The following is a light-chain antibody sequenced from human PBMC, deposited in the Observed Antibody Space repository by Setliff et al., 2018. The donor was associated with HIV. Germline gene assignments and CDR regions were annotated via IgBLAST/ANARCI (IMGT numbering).Light chain of an antibody. CDR3: CPLGV. Sequence: QSVLTQPRSVSGSPGQSVTISCTGTSSDVGGYNYVSWYQQHPGKAPKLMIYDVSKRPSGVPDRFSGSKSGNTASLTISGLQAEDEADYYCCPLGVFGTGTKVTVL. CDR1: SSDVGGYNY. V-gene: IGLV2-11*01. CDR2: DVS. J-gene: IGLJ1*01.